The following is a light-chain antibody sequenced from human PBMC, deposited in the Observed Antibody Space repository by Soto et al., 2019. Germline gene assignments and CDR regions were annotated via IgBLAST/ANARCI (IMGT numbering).Light chain of an antibody. CDR3: SSYSRTTTRVV. CDR2: EVD. CDR1: STDIGGYTY. V-gene: IGLV2-14*01. Sequence: QSALTQPASVSGSPGQSITISCTGTSTDIGGYTYVSWYQQYPGKVPKLMIYEVDNRPSGVSNRFSGSKSGSTASLTISGRQAEDEAAYFCSSYSRTTTRVVFGGGTKVTVL. J-gene: IGLJ2*01.